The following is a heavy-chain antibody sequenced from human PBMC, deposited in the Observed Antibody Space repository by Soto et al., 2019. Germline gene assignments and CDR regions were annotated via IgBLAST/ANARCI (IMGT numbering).Heavy chain of an antibody. CDR1: GFTFNVYA. D-gene: IGHD3-22*01. CDR2: ISVNGRT. V-gene: IGHV3-23*01. CDR3: TKAGGWYYYDSSGPPDASHV. Sequence: GGSLRLSCPASGFTFNVYAMAGVRQAPGKGLEWVSGISVNGRTNYADSVKGRFTISRDNSKNKVFLQMDTLRAEDTAVYYCTKAGGWYYYDSSGPPDASHVWGQGTMVTVSS. J-gene: IGHJ3*01.